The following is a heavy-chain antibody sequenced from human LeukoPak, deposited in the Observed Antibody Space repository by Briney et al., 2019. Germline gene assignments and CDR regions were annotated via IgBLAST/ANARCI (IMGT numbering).Heavy chain of an antibody. CDR2: VKSKTDGGTT. Sequence: SGGSLRLSCAASGFTFTNAWMSWVRQAPGKGLEWVGRVKSKTDGGTTDYAEPVKDRFFISRDDSKNMLYLQMHSLKTEDTAVYYCSTYYDFWSGSFDYWGQGTLVTVSS. CDR3: STYYDFWSGSFDY. D-gene: IGHD3-3*01. V-gene: IGHV3-15*01. J-gene: IGHJ4*02. CDR1: GFTFTNAW.